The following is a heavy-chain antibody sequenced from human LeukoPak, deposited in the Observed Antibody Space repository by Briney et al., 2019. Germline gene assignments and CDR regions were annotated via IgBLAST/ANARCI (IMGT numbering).Heavy chain of an antibody. V-gene: IGHV4-39*07. Sequence: IPSETLSLTCTVSGGSISSSSYYWGWIRQPPGKGLEWVGSIYYSGSTYYNPSLKSRVTISVDTSKNQFSLKLSSVTAADTAVYYCARGVSESPTIHSSPTLFRRQSYRSSREIDYWGQGSLVTVSS. CDR2: IYYSGST. CDR3: ARGVSESPTIHSSPTLFRRQSYRSSREIDY. J-gene: IGHJ4*02. CDR1: GGSISSSSYY. D-gene: IGHD6-13*01.